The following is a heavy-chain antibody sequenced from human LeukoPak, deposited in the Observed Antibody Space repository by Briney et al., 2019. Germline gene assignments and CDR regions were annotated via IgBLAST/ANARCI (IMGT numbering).Heavy chain of an antibody. CDR1: GFTFSSYG. J-gene: IGHJ4*02. Sequence: PGGSLGLSCAASGFTFSSYGMHWVRQAPGKGLEWVAVISYDGSNKYYADSVKGRFTISRDNSKNTLYLQMNSLRAEDTAVYYCAKVTVGAITGPYFDYWGQGTLVTVSS. CDR2: ISYDGSNK. V-gene: IGHV3-30*18. CDR3: AKVTVGAITGPYFDY. D-gene: IGHD1-26*01.